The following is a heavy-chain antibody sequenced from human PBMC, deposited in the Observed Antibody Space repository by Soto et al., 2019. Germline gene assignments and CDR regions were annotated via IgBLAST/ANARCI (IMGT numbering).Heavy chain of an antibody. V-gene: IGHV3-48*01. CDR3: ATHGSGIDY. CDR2: ISSSSSTI. D-gene: IGHD3-10*01. J-gene: IGHJ4*02. Sequence: GGSLRLSCAASGFTFSSYSMNWVRQAPGKGLEWVSYISSSSSTIYYADSVKGRFTISRDNAKNSLYLQMNSLRAEDTAVYYCATHGSGIDYWGQGTLVTVSS. CDR1: GFTFSSYS.